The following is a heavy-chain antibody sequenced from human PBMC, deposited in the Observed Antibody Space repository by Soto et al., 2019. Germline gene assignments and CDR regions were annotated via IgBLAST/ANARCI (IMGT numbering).Heavy chain of an antibody. J-gene: IGHJ4*01. CDR3: ARDSGKGAYFDY. CDR1: GFTFSDTY. D-gene: IGHD1-26*01. Sequence: EVQLVESGGGWVKPGGSKRLSCAASGFTFSDTYMAWVRQAPGKGREWVGRIRNKANSYTTDYAASVKGRFTISRDDSKDSLYLQMNSLKTEDTAIYYCARDSGKGAYFDYWGHGTLATVSS. V-gene: IGHV3-72*01. CDR2: IRNKANSYTT.